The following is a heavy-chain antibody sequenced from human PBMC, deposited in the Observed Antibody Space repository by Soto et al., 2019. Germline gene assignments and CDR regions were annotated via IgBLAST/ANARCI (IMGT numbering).Heavy chain of an antibody. D-gene: IGHD6-19*01. CDR2: IYPADSDT. V-gene: IGHV5-51*01. Sequence: GQSLKISCTGSGFSCTRYWIAWVRQKPGNGLEWMAIIYPADSDTRYSPSFQGQVTISADKSISTAYLQWSSLRASDTAKYYCARPDSNGWYGSWGQGNLVTVSA. J-gene: IGHJ5*01. CDR3: ARPDSNGWYGS. CDR1: GFSCTRYW.